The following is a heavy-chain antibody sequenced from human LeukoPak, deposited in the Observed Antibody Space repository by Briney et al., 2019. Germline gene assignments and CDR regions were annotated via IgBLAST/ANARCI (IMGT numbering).Heavy chain of an antibody. Sequence: SQTLSLTCTVSGGSISSGDYYWGWIRQPPGKGLEWNGYIYYSGSTYYNPSLKSRVTISVDTAKNQFSLKLSSVTAADTAVYYCASGYYYDSSGYYYGDWGQGTLVTVSS. D-gene: IGHD3-22*01. J-gene: IGHJ4*02. CDR2: IYYSGST. CDR1: GGSISSGDYY. CDR3: ASGYYYDSSGYYYGD. V-gene: IGHV4-30-4*01.